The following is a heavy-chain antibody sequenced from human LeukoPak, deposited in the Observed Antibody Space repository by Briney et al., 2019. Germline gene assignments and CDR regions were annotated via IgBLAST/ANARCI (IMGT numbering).Heavy chain of an antibody. CDR1: GFTFSSNW. CDR2: IKPDGSDK. V-gene: IGHV3-7*04. Sequence: GGSLRLSCAASGFTFSSNWMLWLRQAPGKGLEWVANIKPDGSDKYYVDSVKGRFTVSRDNAKNSLYLQMNSLRAEDTAVYYCAKDPEAGKVDSWGQGTLVTVSS. CDR3: AKDPEAGKVDS. D-gene: IGHD6-19*01. J-gene: IGHJ4*02.